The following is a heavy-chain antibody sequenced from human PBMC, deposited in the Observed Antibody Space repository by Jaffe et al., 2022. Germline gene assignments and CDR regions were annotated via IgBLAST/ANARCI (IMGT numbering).Heavy chain of an antibody. CDR3: ARRGGDGDYVY. J-gene: IGHJ4*02. D-gene: IGHD4-17*01. V-gene: IGHV4-39*01. CDR2: IYYTGST. Sequence: QLLLQESGPGLVKPSETLSLICTVSGGSISGSYYYWGWIRQPPGKGLEWIATIYYTGSTFYNPSLKSRVTTSVDTSKKQFSLKLSSVTAADTAVYYCARRGGDGDYVYWGQGILVTVSS. CDR1: GGSISGSYYY.